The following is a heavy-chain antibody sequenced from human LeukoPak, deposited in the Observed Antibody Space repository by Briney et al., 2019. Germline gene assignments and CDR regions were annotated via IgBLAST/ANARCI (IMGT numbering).Heavy chain of an antibody. Sequence: ASVKVSCKASGYTFTGYYMHWVRQAPGQGLEWMGWINPNSGGTNYAQKFQGRVTMTRDTSISTAYMELSRLRSDDTAVYYCARDSIVVVPAAMQGYNWFDPWGQGTLVTVS. CDR2: INPNSGGT. V-gene: IGHV1-2*02. D-gene: IGHD2-2*01. CDR1: GYTFTGYY. CDR3: ARDSIVVVPAAMQGYNWFDP. J-gene: IGHJ5*02.